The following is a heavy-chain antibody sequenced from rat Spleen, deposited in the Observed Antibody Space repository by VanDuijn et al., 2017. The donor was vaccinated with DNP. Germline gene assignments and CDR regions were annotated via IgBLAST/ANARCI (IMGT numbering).Heavy chain of an antibody. J-gene: IGHJ2*01. CDR1: GFSFSDSY. V-gene: IGHV5-20*01. Sequence: EVHLVASGGGLVQPGRSLKLSCAASGFSFSDSYMAWVRQAPTRGLEWVTSINYDGDKTYYRDSVKGRFTISRDNVKNSLYLQMDSLRSEDTAIYYCSTGGTEFDYWGQGVMVTVSS. CDR3: STGGTEFDY. D-gene: IGHD1-11*01. CDR2: INYDGDKT.